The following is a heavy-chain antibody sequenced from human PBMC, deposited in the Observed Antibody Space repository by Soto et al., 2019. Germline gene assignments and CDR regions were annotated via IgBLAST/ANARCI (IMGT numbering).Heavy chain of an antibody. V-gene: IGHV3-66*01. J-gene: IGHJ2*01. Sequence: ESGGDLVQPGGSLRLSCAASGLTVISNYMSWVRQAPGRGLEWVSIIDARGNTYYADSVHGRFTLSRDDSENKLYLQMHILRAEDTAVYYCARNWYTHTNEADWYFDLWGRGTLVTVSS. CDR1: GLTVISNY. D-gene: IGHD2-8*01. CDR2: IDARGNT. CDR3: ARNWYTHTNEADWYFDL.